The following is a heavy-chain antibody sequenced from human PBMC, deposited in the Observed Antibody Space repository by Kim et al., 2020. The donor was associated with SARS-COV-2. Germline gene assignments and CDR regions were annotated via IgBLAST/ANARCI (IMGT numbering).Heavy chain of an antibody. CDR1: KFNFSAYA. V-gene: IGHV3-64*01. Sequence: GGSLRLFCTASKFNFSAYAMHWVRQAPGKGLQYVSGISTYGGSSYHANSVNGRFTVSRDNSKNTLYLQMGSLTAGDMPVYYCARSGRPSGDYDFWTGYGMVVWGPGTKVNVSS. D-gene: IGHD3-3*01. CDR3: ARSGRPSGDYDFWTGYGMVV. J-gene: IGHJ6*01. CDR2: ISTYGGSS.